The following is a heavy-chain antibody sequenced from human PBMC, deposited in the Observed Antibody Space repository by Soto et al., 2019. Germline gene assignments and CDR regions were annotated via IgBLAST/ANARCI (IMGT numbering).Heavy chain of an antibody. CDR3: SPERGTYYCFYGMDV. V-gene: IGHV3-49*03. CDR1: GLNFEDCT. Sequence: PGGSLRLSGTASGLNFEDCTINWFRQTPGKGMEWLGFMRSRLCGGAVGYAASVKGRFTISADDSKSIAYLQMNSLKTEDTDVYCCSPERGTYYCFYGMDVWGQGTTVTVSS. CDR2: MRSRLCGGAV. J-gene: IGHJ6*02.